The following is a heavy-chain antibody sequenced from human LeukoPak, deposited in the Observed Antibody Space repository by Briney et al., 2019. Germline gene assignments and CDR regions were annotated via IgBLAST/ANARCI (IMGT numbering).Heavy chain of an antibody. V-gene: IGHV3-23*01. CDR1: GFTFSSYG. CDR2: ISGSGGST. CDR3: ARDSSGWSYVDY. Sequence: GGSLRLSCAASGFTFSSYGMSWVRQAPGKGLEWVSAISGSGGSTYYADSVKGRFTISRDNSKNTLYLQMNSLRAEDTAVYYCARDSSGWSYVDYWGQGTLVTVSS. J-gene: IGHJ4*02. D-gene: IGHD6-19*01.